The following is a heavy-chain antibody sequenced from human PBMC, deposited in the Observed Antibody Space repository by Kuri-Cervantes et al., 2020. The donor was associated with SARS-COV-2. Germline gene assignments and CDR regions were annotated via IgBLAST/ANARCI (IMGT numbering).Heavy chain of an antibody. V-gene: IGHV3-30*03. CDR3: AREGYYDSSGNYAATGMDV. D-gene: IGHD3-22*01. J-gene: IGHJ6*03. CDR1: GFSFSTYW. Sequence: GESLKISCAASGFSFSTYWISWVRQAPGKGLEWVAVISDDAKKKYYADSVKGRFTISRDNSHNTMYLQMNSLRTEDTAVYFCAREGYYDSSGNYAATGMDVWGKGTTVTVSS. CDR2: ISDDAKKK.